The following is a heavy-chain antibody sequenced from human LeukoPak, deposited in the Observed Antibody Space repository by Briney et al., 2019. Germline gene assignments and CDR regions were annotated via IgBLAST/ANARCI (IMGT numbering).Heavy chain of an antibody. D-gene: IGHD1-26*01. Sequence: PSETLSLTCTVSGGSISSSSYYWGWIRQPPWKGLEWIGRIYYSGSTYYNPSLKSRVTISVDTSKNQFSLKLSSVTAADTAVYYCARRSGSAIDYWGQGTLVTVSS. J-gene: IGHJ4*02. V-gene: IGHV4-39*01. CDR3: ARRSGSAIDY. CDR1: GGSISSSSYY. CDR2: IYYSGST.